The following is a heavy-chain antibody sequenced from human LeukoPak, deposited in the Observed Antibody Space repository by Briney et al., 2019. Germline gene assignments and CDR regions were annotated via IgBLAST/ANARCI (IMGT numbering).Heavy chain of an antibody. Sequence: GGSLRLSCAASGFTFSTYSMNWVRQAPGKGLEWVSSITSGTYIYYADSVRGRFTISRDNAKNSLYLQMNSLKAEDTAVYYCARAVTYYYGLDVWGQGTTVTVSS. CDR1: GFTFSTYS. CDR3: ARAVTYYYGLDV. V-gene: IGHV3-21*01. D-gene: IGHD2-21*02. J-gene: IGHJ6*02. CDR2: ITSGTYI.